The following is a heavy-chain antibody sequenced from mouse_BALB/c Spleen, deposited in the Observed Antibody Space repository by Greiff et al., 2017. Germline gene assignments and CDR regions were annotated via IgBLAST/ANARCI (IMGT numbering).Heavy chain of an antibody. V-gene: IGHV1-54*03. CDR3: ARLGGNYSYFDV. CDR1: GYAFTNYL. J-gene: IGHJ1*01. Sequence: QVQLKQSGAELVRPGTSVKVSCKASGYAFTNYLIEWVKQRPGQGLEWIGVINPGSGGTNYNEKFKGKATLTADKSSSTAYMQLSSLTSDDSAVYFCARLGGNYSYFDVWGAGTTVTVSS. CDR2: INPGSGGT. D-gene: IGHD2-1*01.